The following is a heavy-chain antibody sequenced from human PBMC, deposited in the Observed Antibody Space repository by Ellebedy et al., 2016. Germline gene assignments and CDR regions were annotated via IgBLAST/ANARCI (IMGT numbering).Heavy chain of an antibody. CDR1: GGSISSSSYY. Sequence: SETLSLTXTVSGGSISSSSYYWGWIRQPPGKGLEWIGSIYYSGSTYYNPSLKSRVTISVDTSKNQFSLKLSSVTAADTAVYYCASLDIVVVPAARRGGYYYGMDVWGQGTTVTVSS. J-gene: IGHJ6*02. CDR3: ASLDIVVVPAARRGGYYYGMDV. V-gene: IGHV4-39*01. CDR2: IYYSGST. D-gene: IGHD2-2*01.